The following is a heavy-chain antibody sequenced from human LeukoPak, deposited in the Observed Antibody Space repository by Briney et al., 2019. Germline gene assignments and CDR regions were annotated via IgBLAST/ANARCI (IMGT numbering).Heavy chain of an antibody. CDR2: MSPYSGNT. CDR3: ARASVSSSGWYSGY. J-gene: IGHJ4*02. D-gene: IGHD6-19*01. V-gene: IGHV1-8*01. CDR1: GYTFTSYD. Sequence: GASVKVSCKASGYTFTSYDINWVRQATGQGLEWIGWMSPYSGNTGYAQKFQGRVTMTRNTSISTAYMEVSSLTSEGTAVYYCARASVSSSGWYSGYWGQGTLVTVSS.